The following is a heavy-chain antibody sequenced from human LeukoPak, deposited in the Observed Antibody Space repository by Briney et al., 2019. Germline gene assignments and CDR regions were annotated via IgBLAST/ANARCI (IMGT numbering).Heavy chain of an antibody. J-gene: IGHJ4*02. CDR1: GFTFNSYA. D-gene: IGHD6-19*01. CDR3: AKAGIGVVGYFDY. CDR2: IRGRGGGT. Sequence: GGALRLSCAASGFTFNSYAMSWVRPAPGKGREWVSAIRGRGGGTYYADSVKGRFTISRDNSKNTLYLQMNSLRDEDTALYYCAKAGIGVVGYFDYWGQGTLVTVSS. V-gene: IGHV3-23*01.